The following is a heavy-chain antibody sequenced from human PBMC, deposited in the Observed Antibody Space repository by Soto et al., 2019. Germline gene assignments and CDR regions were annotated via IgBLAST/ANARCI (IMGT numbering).Heavy chain of an antibody. J-gene: IGHJ6*02. D-gene: IGHD5-18*01. Sequence: SQTLSLTCAISGDSVSSNSAAWNWIRQSPSRGLEWLGRTYYRSKWYNDYAVSVKSRITINPDTSKNQFSLQLNSVTPEDTAVYCCARASLHVDTAMVTGIYYYYGMDVWGQGTKVTVSS. CDR1: GDSVSSNSAA. CDR3: ARASLHVDTAMVTGIYYYYGMDV. CDR2: TYYRSKWYN. V-gene: IGHV6-1*01.